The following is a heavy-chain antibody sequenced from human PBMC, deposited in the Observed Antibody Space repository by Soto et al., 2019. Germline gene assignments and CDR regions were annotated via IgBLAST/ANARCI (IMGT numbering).Heavy chain of an antibody. J-gene: IGHJ5*02. CDR3: ARRSGWYWFDP. Sequence: QVQLVQSGAEVKKPGASVKVSCKASGYTFTSYGISWVRQAPGQGLEWMGWISAYNGNTNYAHKLQGRVTMTTDTPTSAGYLELRGMRSDDTAVYYCARRSGWYWFDPLREGTLVTVTS. CDR2: ISAYNGNT. CDR1: GYTFTSYG. V-gene: IGHV1-18*01. D-gene: IGHD6-19*01.